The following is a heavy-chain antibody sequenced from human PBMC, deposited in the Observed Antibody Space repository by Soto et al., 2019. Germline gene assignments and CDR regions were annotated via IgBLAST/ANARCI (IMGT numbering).Heavy chain of an antibody. CDR1: GCSLSTSGEG. CDR2: IYWNDDK. CDR3: AHRKHLSSSWYSCYYGMDV. J-gene: IGHJ6*01. Sequence: YGPALGNPTPPLPLTCTFSGCSLSTSGEGVGWLYKQPGDDVEGPAVIYWNDDKRYSASLESRLTISKDTSKNQVVLTMTNMDPVDTATYSSAHRKHLSSSWYSCYYGMDVWGQGTTVTFSS. D-gene: IGHD6-13*01. V-gene: IGHV2-5*01.